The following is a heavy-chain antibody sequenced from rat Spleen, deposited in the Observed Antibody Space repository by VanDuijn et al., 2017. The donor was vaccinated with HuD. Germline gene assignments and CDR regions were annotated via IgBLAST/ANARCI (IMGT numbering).Heavy chain of an antibody. CDR1: GFTFNAYD. D-gene: IGHD1-10*01. V-gene: IGHV5-25*01. CDR2: ISPSGGST. CDR3: ARRGYNNQWYFDF. Sequence: EVQLVESGGGLVQRGRSLKVSCAASGFTFNAYDMAWVRQAPTEGLEWVASISPSGGSTYYRDSVKGRFTVSRDNVKSILYLQMDSLRSEDTATYYCARRGYNNQWYFDFWGPGTMVTVSS. J-gene: IGHJ1*01.